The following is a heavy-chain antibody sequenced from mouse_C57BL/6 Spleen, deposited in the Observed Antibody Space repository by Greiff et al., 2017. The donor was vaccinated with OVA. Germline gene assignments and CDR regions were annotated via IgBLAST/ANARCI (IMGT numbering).Heavy chain of an antibody. J-gene: IGHJ1*03. Sequence: EVQLQQSGPGLVKPSQSLSLTCSVTGYSITSGYYWNWIRQFPGNKLEWMGYISYDGSNNYNPSLKNRISITRDTSKNQFFLKLNSVTTEDTATYYCARDSGVRYFDVWGTGTTVTVSS. CDR1: GYSITSGYY. D-gene: IGHD2-1*01. CDR2: ISYDGSN. V-gene: IGHV3-6*01. CDR3: ARDSGVRYFDV.